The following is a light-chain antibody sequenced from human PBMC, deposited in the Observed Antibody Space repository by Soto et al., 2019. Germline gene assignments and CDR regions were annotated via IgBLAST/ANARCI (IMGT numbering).Light chain of an antibody. V-gene: IGKV1-5*03. CDR1: QSISTW. CDR3: QQYNSYSPWT. CDR2: KTS. Sequence: DIQMTQSPSSLSASVGDIVTITCRASQSISTWVAWYQQKPGKAPKLLIYKTSSLESGVPSRFRGSGSGAEFTLTISGLQPEDFASYYCQQYNSYSPWTFGQGTKVDIK. J-gene: IGKJ1*01.